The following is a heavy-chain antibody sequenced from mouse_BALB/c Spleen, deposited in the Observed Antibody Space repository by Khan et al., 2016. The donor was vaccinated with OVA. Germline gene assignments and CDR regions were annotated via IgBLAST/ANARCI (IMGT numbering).Heavy chain of an antibody. Sequence: QIQLVQSGAELARPGASVKMSCKASGYTFTNYTIHWVKQRPGQGLEWIGYINPSSGYTNYNPNYNDKATLTTDRSSSTAYLQLSWLTSDDSAVYDCVRNPTPPYHFDYWGQGTTLTVSS. CDR1: GYTFTNYT. J-gene: IGHJ2*01. CDR2: INPSSGYT. CDR3: VRNPTPPYHFDY. V-gene: IGHV1-4*01.